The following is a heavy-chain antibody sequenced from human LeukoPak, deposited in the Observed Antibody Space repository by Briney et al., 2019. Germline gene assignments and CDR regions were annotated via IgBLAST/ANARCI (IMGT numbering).Heavy chain of an antibody. CDR1: GFTFGSYW. Sequence: PGGSLILSCAASGFTFGSYWMYWVRQPPGKGLMYVSRINNDGGGTTYTDSVKGRFTISRDNAKSGVSLQMNRLRVEDTAMYYCARGGPDHAFDIWGQGTMVTVSS. D-gene: IGHD1-14*01. V-gene: IGHV3-74*01. J-gene: IGHJ3*02. CDR2: INNDGGGT. CDR3: ARGGPDHAFDI.